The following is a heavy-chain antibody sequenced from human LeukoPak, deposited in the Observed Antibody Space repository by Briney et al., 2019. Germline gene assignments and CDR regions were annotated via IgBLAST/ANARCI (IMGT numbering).Heavy chain of an antibody. V-gene: IGHV3-30*04. D-gene: IGHD1-26*01. Sequence: GRSLRLSCAASGFTFSRFAMHWVRQAPGKGLEWVSIISHDGGKKYYGDSVKGRFTISRDNSKNTLFLQMNSLRSDDTAVYYCAKDGGEVGATFEYWGQGTLVTVSS. CDR3: AKDGGEVGATFEY. J-gene: IGHJ4*02. CDR1: GFTFSRFA. CDR2: ISHDGGKK.